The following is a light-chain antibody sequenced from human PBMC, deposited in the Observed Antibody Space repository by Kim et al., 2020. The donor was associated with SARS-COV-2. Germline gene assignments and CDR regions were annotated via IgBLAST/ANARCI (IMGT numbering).Light chain of an antibody. V-gene: IGKV1-33*01. CDR1: QDISDS. CDR2: DAS. Sequence: DIQLTQSPSSLSASVGHRVTITCQASQDISDSLNWYQHKPGKAPKLLIYDASNLERGVPSRFSGGGSGTDFSFTISSLQPEDIATYYCQHYNVLPLTFGGGTKVEIK. CDR3: QHYNVLPLT. J-gene: IGKJ4*02.